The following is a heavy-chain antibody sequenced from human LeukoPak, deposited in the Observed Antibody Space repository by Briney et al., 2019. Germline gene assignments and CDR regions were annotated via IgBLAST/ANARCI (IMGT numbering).Heavy chain of an antibody. V-gene: IGHV1-2*02. Sequence: ASVTVSFKASVYTFTVYYMHWVRQAPGQGLEWMGWINPNRGGTNYAQKFQGRVTMTRDTSISTAYMELSRLRSDDTAVYYCARDVDHYDITGKGLVDIWGQGTMVTVSS. CDR1: VYTFTVYY. J-gene: IGHJ3*02. CDR2: INPNRGGT. CDR3: ARDVDHYDITGKGLVDI. D-gene: IGHD3-22*01.